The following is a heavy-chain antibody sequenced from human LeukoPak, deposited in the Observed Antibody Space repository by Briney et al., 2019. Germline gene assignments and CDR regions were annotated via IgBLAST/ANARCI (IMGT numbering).Heavy chain of an antibody. CDR1: GGSFSGYY. CDR3: ARRSFYGDYVGWFDP. CDR2: INHSGST. Sequence: SETLSLTCAVYGGSFSGYYWSWIRQPPGKGLEWIGEINHSGSTNYNPSLKSRVTISVDKSKNQFSLKLSSVTAADTAVYYCARRSFYGDYVGWFDPWGQGTLVTVSS. J-gene: IGHJ5*02. D-gene: IGHD4-17*01. V-gene: IGHV4-34*01.